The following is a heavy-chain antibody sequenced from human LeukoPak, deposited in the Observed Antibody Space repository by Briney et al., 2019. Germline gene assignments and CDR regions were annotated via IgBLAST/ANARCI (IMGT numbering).Heavy chain of an antibody. D-gene: IGHD3-22*01. V-gene: IGHV4-34*01. Sequence: SETLSLTCAVYGGSFSGYYWSWIRQSPEKGLEWIGEINHSGRTDYNPSLRGRVTISGDTSKNHFSLRLSSVTAADTAVYYCARDNPLGYYDSSGHPSGYWGQGTLVAVSS. CDR2: INHSGRT. CDR3: ARDNPLGYYDSSGHPSGY. J-gene: IGHJ4*02. CDR1: GGSFSGYY.